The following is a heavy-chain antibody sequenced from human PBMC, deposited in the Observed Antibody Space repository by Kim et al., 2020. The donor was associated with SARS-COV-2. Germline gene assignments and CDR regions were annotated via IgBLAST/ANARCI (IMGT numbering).Heavy chain of an antibody. Sequence: GGSLRLSCAASGFTFSSYAISWVRQAPGKGLEWVSVIYSGGSSTYYADSVKGRFTLSRDNSKNPLYLQMTSLRAEDTAVYYCAKRSDFDCLFRCGSYFD. J-gene: IGHJ4*01. CDR3: AKRSDFDCLFRCGSYFD. CDR2: IYSGGSST. D-gene: IGHD3-9*01. V-gene: IGHV3-23*03. CDR1: GFTFSSYA.